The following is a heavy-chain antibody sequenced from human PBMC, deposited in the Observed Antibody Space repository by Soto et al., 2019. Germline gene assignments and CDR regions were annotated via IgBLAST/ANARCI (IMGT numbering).Heavy chain of an antibody. CDR2: ISAYNGNT. V-gene: IGHV1-18*04. CDR1: GYTFTSYG. CDR3: AISRDGYNWGHY. J-gene: IGHJ4*02. Sequence: ASVKVTCKASGYTFTSYGIRWVRQAPGQGLEWMGWISAYNGNTNSAQTFQGRVTMTTDTSTSTAYMELRSLRSDDTAVYYCAISRDGYNWGHYWGQGTLVTVSS. D-gene: IGHD5-12*01.